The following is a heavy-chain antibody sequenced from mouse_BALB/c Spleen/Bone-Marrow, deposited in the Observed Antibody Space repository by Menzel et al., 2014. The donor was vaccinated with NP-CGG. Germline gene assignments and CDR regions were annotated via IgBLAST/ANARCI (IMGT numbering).Heavy chain of an antibody. J-gene: IGHJ4*01. Sequence: LQESGAELGMPGASVKMSCKASGYTFTDNWIYWVKQRPGQGLEWIGAIDTSDSYTNYNQKFMGKASLTVDASSSTAYMQVSSLTSDDSAVYYCARGGHDFSLDYWGQGTSVTVPS. CDR2: IDTSDSYT. V-gene: IGHV1-69*01. D-gene: IGHD2-4*01. CDR1: GYTFTDNW. CDR3: ARGGHDFSLDY.